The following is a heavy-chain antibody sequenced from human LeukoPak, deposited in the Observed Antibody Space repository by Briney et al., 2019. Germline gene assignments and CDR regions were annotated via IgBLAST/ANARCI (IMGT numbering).Heavy chain of an antibody. Sequence: PGGTLRLSCAASRFTFSSYSMRWVCQAPGKGLEWVSSISSSSSYIYYADSVKGRFTISRDNAKNSLYLQMNSLRAEDTAVYYCARGGYDSGSYYKGPLYYFDYWGQGTLVTVSS. CDR3: ARGGYDSGSYYKGPLYYFDY. CDR1: RFTFSSYS. V-gene: IGHV3-21*04. CDR2: ISSSSSYI. D-gene: IGHD3-10*01. J-gene: IGHJ4*02.